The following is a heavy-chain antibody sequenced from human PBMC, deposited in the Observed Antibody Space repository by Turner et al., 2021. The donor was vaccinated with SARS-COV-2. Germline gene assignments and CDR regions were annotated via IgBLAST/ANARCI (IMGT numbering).Heavy chain of an antibody. J-gene: IGHJ4*02. CDR1: GFTFSSYG. Sequence: QVQLVEPVGGVVQPGRSLRLPCAASGFTFSSYGMHWVRQAPGKGLGWVAVTSYDGSNKYYADSVKGRFTISRDNSKNTLYLQMNSLRAEDTAVYYCAKQQGLYSNPMYYFDYWGQGTLVTVSS. CDR2: TSYDGSNK. V-gene: IGHV3-30*18. CDR3: AKQQGLYSNPMYYFDY. D-gene: IGHD4-4*01.